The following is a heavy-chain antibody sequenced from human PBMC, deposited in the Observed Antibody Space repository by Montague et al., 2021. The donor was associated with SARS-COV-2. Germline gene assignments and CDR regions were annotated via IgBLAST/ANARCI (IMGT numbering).Heavy chain of an antibody. CDR2: VYYSGST. Sequence: SETLSLTCTVSGGSISSSSYYWGWIRQPPGKGLEWIGSVYYSGSTYYNPTLKSRVTISVDTSKNQFSLKLSSVTAADTAVYYCASLTYYYDSGGSDAFDIWGQGTMVTVSS. CDR1: GGSISSSSYY. V-gene: IGHV4-39*01. J-gene: IGHJ3*02. CDR3: ASLTYYYDSGGSDAFDI. D-gene: IGHD3-22*01.